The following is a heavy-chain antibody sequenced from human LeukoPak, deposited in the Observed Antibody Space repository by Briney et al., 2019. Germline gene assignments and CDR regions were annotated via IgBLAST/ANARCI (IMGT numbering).Heavy chain of an antibody. J-gene: IGHJ4*02. V-gene: IGHV3-21*01. D-gene: IGHD2-15*01. CDR1: GFTFSSYS. CDR3: ARVCSGGSCYSVGY. CDR2: ISSSSSYI. Sequence: PGGSLRLSCAASGFTFSSYSMNWVRQAPGKGLEWVSSISSSSSYIYYADSVKGRFTISRDNAKNSLYLQMNSLRAEDAAVYYCARVCSGGSCYSVGYWGQGTLVTVSS.